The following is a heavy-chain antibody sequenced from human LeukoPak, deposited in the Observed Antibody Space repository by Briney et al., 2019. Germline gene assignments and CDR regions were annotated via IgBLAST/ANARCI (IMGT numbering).Heavy chain of an antibody. CDR3: AKDKDYGWDY. CDR1: GFTFRSYG. Sequence: PGGSLRLSCVASGFTFRSYGIHWVRQAPGKGLEWVTYISDDGRDKWYADSVKGRLTISRDNSKNTLSLQMNSLRPEDTAVYYCAKDKDYGWDYWGQGTLVTVSS. J-gene: IGHJ4*02. CDR2: ISDDGRDK. D-gene: IGHD4/OR15-4a*01. V-gene: IGHV3-30*02.